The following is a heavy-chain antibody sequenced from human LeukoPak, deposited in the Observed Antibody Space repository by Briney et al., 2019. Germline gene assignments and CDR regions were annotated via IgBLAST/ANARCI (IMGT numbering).Heavy chain of an antibody. V-gene: IGHV1-69*06. J-gene: IGHJ4*02. CDR3: ARGRQRYCRSSSCYLGDY. CDR2: IIPIFGRA. CDR1: GGTFSSYA. D-gene: IGHD2-2*01. Sequence: GGSLKLSCTASGGTFSSYAISWVRQAPGQGLEWMGGIIPIFGRANYAHKFKGRVTISADKSTSTVYMELSSLRSEDTAVYYCARGRQRYCRSSSCYLGDYWGQGTLVTVSS.